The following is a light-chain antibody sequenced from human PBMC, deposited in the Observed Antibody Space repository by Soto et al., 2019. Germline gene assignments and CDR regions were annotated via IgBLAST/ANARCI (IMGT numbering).Light chain of an antibody. V-gene: IGKV3-11*01. Sequence: EIVLTQSPATLSLSPGERATLSCRASQSVSSFLSWYQQKPGQAPRLLIYDASHRATGIPARFSGSGSGTDFTLTISSLEPEDLAVYYCQQRSNWPKTFGQGTKVAI. CDR1: QSVSSF. CDR2: DAS. CDR3: QQRSNWPKT. J-gene: IGKJ1*01.